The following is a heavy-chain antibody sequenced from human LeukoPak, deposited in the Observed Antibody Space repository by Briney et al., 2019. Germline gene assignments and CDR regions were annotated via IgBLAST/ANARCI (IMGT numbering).Heavy chain of an antibody. CDR3: ARVTESYGSGRRHNYYYYYMDV. J-gene: IGHJ6*03. D-gene: IGHD3-10*01. Sequence: GGSLRLSCAASGFTFSNYAMSWVRQAPGKGLEWVSAISGSASSTYYADSVKGRFTISRVNSKNTLYLQMNSLRADDTAVYYCARVTESYGSGRRHNYYYYYMDVWGKGTTVTISS. CDR2: ISGSASST. CDR1: GFTFSNYA. V-gene: IGHV3-23*01.